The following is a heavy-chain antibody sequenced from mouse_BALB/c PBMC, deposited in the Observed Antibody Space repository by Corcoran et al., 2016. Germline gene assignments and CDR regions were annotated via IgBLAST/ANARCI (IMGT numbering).Heavy chain of an antibody. CDR3: ARSYYGNYVGYAMDY. Sequence: QIQLVQSGPELKKPGETVKISCKASGYTFTHYGMNWVKQAPGKGFKWMGWINTYTGEPTYADDFKGRFAFSLETSASTAYLQINNLKNEDMATYFCARSYYGNYVGYAMDYWGQGTSVTVSS. CDR2: INTYTGEP. J-gene: IGHJ4*01. D-gene: IGHD2-1*01. CDR1: GYTFTHYG. V-gene: IGHV9-1*02.